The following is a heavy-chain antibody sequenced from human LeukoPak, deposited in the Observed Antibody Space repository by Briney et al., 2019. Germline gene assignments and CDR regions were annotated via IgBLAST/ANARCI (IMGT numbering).Heavy chain of an antibody. CDR3: ARLYSSWFDP. J-gene: IGHJ5*02. D-gene: IGHD6-13*01. V-gene: IGHV1-18*01. Sequence: ASVKVSCKASGYTFTSYGIIWVRQAPGQGLEWMGLISVYTGNTNSAQKLQGRVTMTTDTSTSTAYMELRSLISDDTAVYYCARLYSSWFDPWGQGTLVTVSS. CDR2: ISVYTGNT. CDR1: GYTFTSYG.